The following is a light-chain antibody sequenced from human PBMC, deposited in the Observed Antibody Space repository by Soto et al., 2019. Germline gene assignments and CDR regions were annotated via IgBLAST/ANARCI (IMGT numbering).Light chain of an antibody. V-gene: IGKV4-1*01. Sequence: DIVMTQSPGSLAVSLGERAVITCKSSQSVLFTSNNKNFLAWYQQKAGQPPKLLINWASTRASGVPERFSGSESLTGFAGASGCLQAEDVAGDCCQRFYASPPAFGQGTKVDIK. CDR1: QSVLFTSNNKNF. CDR2: WAS. J-gene: IGKJ1*01. CDR3: QRFYASPPA.